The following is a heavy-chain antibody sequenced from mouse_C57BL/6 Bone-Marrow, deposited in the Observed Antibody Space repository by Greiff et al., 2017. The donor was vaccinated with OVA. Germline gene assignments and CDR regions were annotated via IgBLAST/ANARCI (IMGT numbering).Heavy chain of an antibody. CDR1: GYTFTSYG. CDR2: IYPRSGNT. Sequence: VQLQQSGAELARPGASVKLSCKASGYTFTSYGISWVKQRTGQGLEWIGEIYPRSGNTYYNEKFKGKATLTADKSSSTAYMELRNLTSEDSAVYFCARSARIYDAWFAYWGQGTLVTVSA. V-gene: IGHV1-81*01. CDR3: ARSARIYDAWFAY. D-gene: IGHD2-12*01. J-gene: IGHJ3*01.